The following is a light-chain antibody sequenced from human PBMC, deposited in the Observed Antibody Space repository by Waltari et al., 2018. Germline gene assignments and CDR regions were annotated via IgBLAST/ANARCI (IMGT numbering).Light chain of an antibody. CDR2: STN. J-gene: IGLJ3*02. V-gene: IGLV8-61*01. CDR1: SGSVSTTYY. CDR3: VLYMGGGIL. Sequence: QTVVTQEPSFSVSPGGTVTLTCGLRSGSVSTTYYPSWYQQTPGQAPRPRIYSTNTRSSGVPDRISGSILVNKAALTITGAQADDESDYYCVLYMGGGILFGGGTKLTVL.